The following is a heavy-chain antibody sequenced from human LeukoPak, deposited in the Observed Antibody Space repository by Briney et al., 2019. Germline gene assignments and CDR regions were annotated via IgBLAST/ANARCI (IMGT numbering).Heavy chain of an antibody. CDR2: VNPSGGST. CDR3: ARPYFYDSRRGYFDY. J-gene: IGHJ4*02. V-gene: IGHV1-46*01. Sequence: ASVTVSCKASGYTFTSYYIHWVRKPPGQGLEWMGIVNPSGGSTSYAQKFQGRVTMTRDTSTSTVYMELSSLRSEDTAVYYCARPYFYDSRRGYFDYWGQGTLVTVSS. D-gene: IGHD3-22*01. CDR1: GYTFTSYY.